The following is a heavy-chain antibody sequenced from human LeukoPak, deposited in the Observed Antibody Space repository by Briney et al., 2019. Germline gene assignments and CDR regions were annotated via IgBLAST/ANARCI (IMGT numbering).Heavy chain of an antibody. CDR2: ISSSGSTI. Sequence: GGSLRLSCAASGFTFSSYEMNWVRQAPGKGLEWVSYISSSGSTIYYADSVKGRFTISRDNAKNSLYLQMNSLRAEDTAVYYCARAAGTEYYYYGMDVWGKGTTVTVSS. V-gene: IGHV3-48*03. J-gene: IGHJ6*04. D-gene: IGHD6-13*01. CDR1: GFTFSSYE. CDR3: ARAAGTEYYYYGMDV.